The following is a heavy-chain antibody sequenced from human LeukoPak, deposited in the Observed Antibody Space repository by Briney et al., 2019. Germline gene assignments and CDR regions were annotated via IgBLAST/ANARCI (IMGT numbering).Heavy chain of an antibody. V-gene: IGHV3-74*01. D-gene: IGHD3-10*01. J-gene: IGHJ3*02. CDR2: INSDGSTT. CDR1: GFTFSSYW. Sequence: GGSLRLSCAASGFTFSSYWMHWVRQVPGKGVVWVSDINSDGSTTGYAESVKGRFTISRDNAKNTLYLQMNSLRAEDTAVYYCAALSGAFDIWGQGTMVTVSS. CDR3: AALSGAFDI.